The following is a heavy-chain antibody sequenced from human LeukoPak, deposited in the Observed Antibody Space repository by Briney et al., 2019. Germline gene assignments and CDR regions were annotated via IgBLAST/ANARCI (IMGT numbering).Heavy chain of an antibody. CDR3: ARVKWAVYQLLDY. Sequence: RASVKVSCKASGYTFTGYYMHWVRQAPGQGLEWMGWINPNSGGTNYVQKFQGRVTMTRDTSISTAYMELSRLRSDDTAVYYCARVKWAVYQLLDYWGQGTLVTVSS. CDR2: INPNSGGT. J-gene: IGHJ4*02. D-gene: IGHD2-2*01. V-gene: IGHV1-2*02. CDR1: GYTFTGYY.